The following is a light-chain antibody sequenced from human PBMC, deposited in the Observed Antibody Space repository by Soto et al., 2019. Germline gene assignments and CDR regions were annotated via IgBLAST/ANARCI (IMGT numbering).Light chain of an antibody. CDR3: QQYNYWPWT. CDR1: QSVSSN. CDR2: DAS. V-gene: IGKV3-15*01. Sequence: EMVLTQSPVTLSVSPGERATLSCRASQSVSSNLAWYQHRPGQAPRLLIYDASTRATDVPGRFSGSGSGTEFTLTISSLQSEDFAVYFCQQYNYWPWTFGQGTKVDIK. J-gene: IGKJ1*01.